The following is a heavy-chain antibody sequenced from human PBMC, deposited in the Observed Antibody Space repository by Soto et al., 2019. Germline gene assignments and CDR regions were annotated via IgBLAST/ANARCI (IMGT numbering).Heavy chain of an antibody. CDR3: AGSSDDGRDN. J-gene: IGHJ4*02. CDR2: ISSSSSFI. Sequence: EVQLVESGGGLVKPGGSLRLSCAASGFSLCDYSMNWIRQAPGKGLEWVASISSSSSFIHYAESMKGRFTICRDNAKNSLYLQMNSLSAEATAVYYCAGSSDDGRDNWGQGTLVTVSS. V-gene: IGHV3-21*01. D-gene: IGHD1-26*01. CDR1: GFSLCDYS.